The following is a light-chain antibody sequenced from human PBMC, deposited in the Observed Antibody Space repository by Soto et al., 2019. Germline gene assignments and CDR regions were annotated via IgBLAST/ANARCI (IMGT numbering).Light chain of an antibody. CDR2: DVS. CDR3: SSYTSSSTPV. CDR1: SSDVGGYNY. J-gene: IGLJ2*01. V-gene: IGLV2-14*01. Sequence: SALTQPASVSGSPGQSITISCTGTSSDVGGYNYVSWYQQHPGKAPKLMIYDVSNRPSGVSNRFSGSKSGNTASLTISGLQAEDEADYYCSSYTSSSTPVFGGGTKVTVL.